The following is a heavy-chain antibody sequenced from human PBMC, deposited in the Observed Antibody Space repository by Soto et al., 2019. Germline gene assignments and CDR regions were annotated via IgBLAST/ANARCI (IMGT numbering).Heavy chain of an antibody. CDR2: IYYSGNT. J-gene: IGHJ6*02. D-gene: IGHD6-19*01. CDR1: GGSISSSSYY. Sequence: PSETLSLTCTVSGGSISSSSYYWGWIRQPPGKGLEWIGSIYYSGNTYYNPSLKSRVTISVDTSKNQFSLKLSSVTAADTAVYYCARHNLLPSGCGGNYYYYYYGMDVWGQGTTVTVYS. V-gene: IGHV4-39*01. CDR3: ARHNLLPSGCGGNYYYYYYGMDV.